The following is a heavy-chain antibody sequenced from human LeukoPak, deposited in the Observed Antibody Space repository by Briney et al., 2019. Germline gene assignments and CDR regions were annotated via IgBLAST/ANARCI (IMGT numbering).Heavy chain of an antibody. J-gene: IGHJ4*02. CDR3: ARDDHPYYFDY. Sequence: GGSLRLSCAASGFTFSSYAMHWVRQAPGKGLEWVAVISYDGSNKYYADSVKGRFTISRDNAKNTLYLQMNSLRAEDTAVYYCARDDHPYYFDYWGQGTLVTVSS. CDR1: GFTFSSYA. V-gene: IGHV3-30-3*01. CDR2: ISYDGSNK.